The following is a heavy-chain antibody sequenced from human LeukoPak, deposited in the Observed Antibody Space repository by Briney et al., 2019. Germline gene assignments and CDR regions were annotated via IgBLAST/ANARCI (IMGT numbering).Heavy chain of an antibody. CDR2: IIPTFGAA. J-gene: IGHJ5*02. Sequence: GASVKVSCKTSGDTFSTYAITWVRQAPGHGLEWMGGIIPTFGAANYAHNFQGRVTITADESTSTVYMDLSSLRSEDTAVYYCARVQDGYNGVGCFDHWGQGALVTVSS. CDR1: GDTFSTYA. V-gene: IGHV1-69*13. D-gene: IGHD5-24*01. CDR3: ARVQDGYNGVGCFDH.